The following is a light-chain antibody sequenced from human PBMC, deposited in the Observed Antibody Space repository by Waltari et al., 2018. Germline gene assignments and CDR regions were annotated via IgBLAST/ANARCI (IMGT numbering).Light chain of an antibody. J-gene: IGLJ2*01. CDR2: QVP. CDR3: SAYSTSTYPI. CDR1: GRDIGAYDY. Sequence: QSALTQPASVSASLGQSITISCTGTGRDIGAYDYVSWYQQHPGKAPKLRIFQVPNRPSGVSDRFSESKSGMTASLSISGLRTDDEAIYYCSAYSTSTYPIFGGGTKVTVL. V-gene: IGLV2-14*01.